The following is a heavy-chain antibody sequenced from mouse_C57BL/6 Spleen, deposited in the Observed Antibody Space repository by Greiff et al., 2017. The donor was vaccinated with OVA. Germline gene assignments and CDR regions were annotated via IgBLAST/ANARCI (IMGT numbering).Heavy chain of an antibody. D-gene: IGHD4-1*01. CDR3: ARDTNWDYFDY. V-gene: IGHV5-6*01. J-gene: IGHJ2*01. CDR1: GFTFSSYG. Sequence: EVKLVESGGDLVKPGGSLKLSCAASGFTFSSYGMSWVRQTPDKRLEWVATISSGGSYTYYPDSVKGRFTISSDNAKNTLYLQMSSLKSEDTAMYYCARDTNWDYFDYWGQGTTLTVSS. CDR2: ISSGGSYT.